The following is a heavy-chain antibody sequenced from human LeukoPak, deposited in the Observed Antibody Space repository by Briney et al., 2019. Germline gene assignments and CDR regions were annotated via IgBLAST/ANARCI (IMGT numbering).Heavy chain of an antibody. CDR3: ARVLFHSLAVFDY. D-gene: IGHD2/OR15-2a*01. J-gene: IGHJ4*02. CDR1: GFTFSSYA. Sequence: GGSLRLSCAASGFTFSSYAMSWVRQAPGKGLEWVSYITTSGTTTYYADSLKGRFTISRDNAKNPLYLQMNSLRAEDTAVYYCARVLFHSLAVFDYWGQGTLVTVSS. V-gene: IGHV3-48*03. CDR2: ITTSGTTT.